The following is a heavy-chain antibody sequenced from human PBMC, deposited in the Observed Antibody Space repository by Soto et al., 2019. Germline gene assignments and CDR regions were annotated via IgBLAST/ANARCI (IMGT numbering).Heavy chain of an antibody. Sequence: GGSLRLSCAASGFTFSSYWMHWVRQAPGKGLVWVSRINSDGSSTSYADSVKGRFTISRDNAKNTLYLQMNSLRAEDTAVYYCARVYYYGSGGYYSYYGMDVWGQGTTVTV. CDR1: GFTFSSYW. CDR2: INSDGSST. V-gene: IGHV3-74*01. J-gene: IGHJ6*02. CDR3: ARVYYYGSGGYYSYYGMDV. D-gene: IGHD3-10*01.